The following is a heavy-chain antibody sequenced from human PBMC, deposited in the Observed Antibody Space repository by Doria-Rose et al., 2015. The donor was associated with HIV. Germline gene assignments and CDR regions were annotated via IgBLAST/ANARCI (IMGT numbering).Heavy chain of an antibody. CDR1: GVSLSSPGMG. J-gene: IGHJ4*02. Sequence: QVTLKESGPVLVKPTETLTLTCTVSGVSLSSPGMGVSWIRQPPGKALAWLAHIFSDDERSYKTSLKSRLSILRGTSKSQVVLTMTDMDPVDTATYYCARIKSSRWYHKYYFDFWGQGTLVIVSA. CDR2: IFSDDER. V-gene: IGHV2-26*01. D-gene: IGHD6-13*01. CDR3: ARIKSSRWYHKYYFDF.